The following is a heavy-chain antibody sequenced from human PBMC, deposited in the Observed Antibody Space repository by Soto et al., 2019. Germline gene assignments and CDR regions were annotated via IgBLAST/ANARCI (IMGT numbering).Heavy chain of an antibody. V-gene: IGHV4-39*01. J-gene: IGHJ4*02. D-gene: IGHD3-22*01. CDR2: IYYSGST. Sequence: LEMLSVTCPVADGSISGRSWYWGRIRKPPGKGLEWIGSIYYSGSTYYNPSLKSRVTISVDTSKNQFSLKLSSVTAADTAVYYCARHGMDYYDSSGYYYSPYYFDYWGQGTLVTVSS. CDR3: ARHGMDYYDSSGYYYSPYYFDY. CDR1: DGSISGRSWY.